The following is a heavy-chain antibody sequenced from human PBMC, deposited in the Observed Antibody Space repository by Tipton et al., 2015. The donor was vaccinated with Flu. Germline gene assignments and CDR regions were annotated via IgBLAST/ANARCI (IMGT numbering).Heavy chain of an antibody. CDR1: GGSISSNTYY. CDR3: AARNNWGSRIEY. CDR2: IHYSGST. D-gene: IGHD7-27*01. J-gene: IGHJ4*02. Sequence: TLSLTCTVSGGSISSNTYYWGWIRQPPGKGLEWFGNIHYSGSTYYNPSLKSRVTISVDTSKNQFSLKLSSVTAADTAIHYCAARNNWGSRIEYWGRGTLVTVSS. V-gene: IGHV4-39*01.